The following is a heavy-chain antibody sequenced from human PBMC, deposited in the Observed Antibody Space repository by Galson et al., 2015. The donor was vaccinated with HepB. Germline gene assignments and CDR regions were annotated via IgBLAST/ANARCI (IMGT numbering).Heavy chain of an antibody. D-gene: IGHD3-22*01. CDR2: ISYDGSYK. J-gene: IGHJ5*02. Sequence: SMRLSCAASGFTFSNYGIHWVRQAPGKGLECLAVISYDGSYKYYADSVKGRFTVSRDYSRSTLYLQMNSLRAEDTAVYYCAKGGPGRITMMINRLLGFDPWGQGTLVTVSS. V-gene: IGHV3-30*18. CDR3: AKGGPGRITMMINRLLGFDP. CDR1: GFTFSNYG.